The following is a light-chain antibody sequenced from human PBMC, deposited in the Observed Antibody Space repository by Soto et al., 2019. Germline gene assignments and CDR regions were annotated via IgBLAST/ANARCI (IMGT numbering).Light chain of an antibody. J-gene: IGKJ1*01. V-gene: IGKV3-20*01. CDR2: GAS. Sequence: DIVMTQSPATLSVAPGERVTFSCRASQGVSRKLAWYQQKPGQAPRLLIYGASNRATGIPDRFSGSGSGTDFTLTISRLEPEDFAVYYCQQYGSSGTFGPGTKV. CDR1: QGVSRK. CDR3: QQYGSSGT.